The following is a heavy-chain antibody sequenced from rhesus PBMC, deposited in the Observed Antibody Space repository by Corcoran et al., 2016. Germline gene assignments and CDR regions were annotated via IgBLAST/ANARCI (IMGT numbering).Heavy chain of an antibody. J-gene: IGHJ4*01. D-gene: IGHD6-19*01. CDR1: GYSISSGYG. CDR3: ARIRQQSFFDY. CDR2: ISYSGSS. Sequence: QVQLQESGPGLVKPSETLSLTCAVSGYSISSGYGWSWIRQPPGKGLEWIGYISYSGSSSYPPSFKSRVTISIDTSKNQFSLKLSSVTAADTAVYYCARIRQQSFFDYWGQGVLVTVSS. V-gene: IGHV4-122*02.